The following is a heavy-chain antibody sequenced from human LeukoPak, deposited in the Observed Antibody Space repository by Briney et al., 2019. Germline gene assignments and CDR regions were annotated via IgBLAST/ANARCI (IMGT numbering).Heavy chain of an antibody. J-gene: IGHJ4*02. CDR2: INWNTGSI. Sequence: GGSLRLSCAASGFTFDDYAMHWVRHGPGKGLEWVSGINWNTGSIDYADSVKGRFTISRDNAKNSLYLQMNSLRSEGTALYYCAKAGCSTTSCYSNCWGQGTLVTVSS. CDR1: GFTFDDYA. V-gene: IGHV3-9*01. CDR3: AKAGCSTTSCYSNC. D-gene: IGHD2-2*01.